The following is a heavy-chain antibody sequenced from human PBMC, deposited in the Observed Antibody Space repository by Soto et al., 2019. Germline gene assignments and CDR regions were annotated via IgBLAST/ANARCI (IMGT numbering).Heavy chain of an antibody. CDR2: IHHSGST. J-gene: IGHJ2*01. V-gene: IGHV4-30-2*06. D-gene: IGHD6-6*01. CDR3: ARIKQLVPWYFDL. Sequence: QLQLQESGSGVVKTSETLSLTCTVTGGSITSGGNPWSWIRQSPGKGLEWIGYIHHSGSTYHNPSLTRRGTMSVDKSKNQSSLMLTSVTAADTAVYYCARIKQLVPWYFDLWGRGTLVTVSS. CDR1: GGSITSGGNP.